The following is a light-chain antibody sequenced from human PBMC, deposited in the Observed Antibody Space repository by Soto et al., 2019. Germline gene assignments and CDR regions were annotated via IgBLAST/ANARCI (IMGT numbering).Light chain of an antibody. Sequence: QSVLTQPPSVSGAPGHRVTISCTRSGPNIGAGYDVHWYQQVPGRVPKLLIYGNTNRPSGVPDRFSGSKSGTSASLAITGLQAEDEADYYCQSYDRSLSGYVFGTGTKVTVL. CDR2: GNT. CDR3: QSYDRSLSGYV. V-gene: IGLV1-40*01. J-gene: IGLJ1*01. CDR1: GPNIGAGYD.